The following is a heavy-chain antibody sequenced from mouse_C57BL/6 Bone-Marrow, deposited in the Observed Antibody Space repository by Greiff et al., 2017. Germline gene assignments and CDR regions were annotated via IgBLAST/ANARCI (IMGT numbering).Heavy chain of an antibody. CDR1: GYTFTSYW. D-gene: IGHD1-1*01. CDR3: ARYYYGSGDY. V-gene: IGHV1-61*01. CDR2: IYTSDSET. Sequence: QVQLQQPGAELVRPGSSVKLSCKASGYTFTSYWMDWVKQRPGKGLEWIGNIYTSDSETHYNQKFKDKATLTVDKSSSTAYMQLSSLTSEDSAVYYCARYYYGSGDYWGQGTTLTVSS. J-gene: IGHJ2*01.